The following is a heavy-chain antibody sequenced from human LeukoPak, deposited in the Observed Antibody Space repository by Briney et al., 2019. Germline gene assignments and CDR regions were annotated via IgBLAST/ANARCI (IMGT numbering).Heavy chain of an antibody. Sequence: GASVKVSCKASGYTFTSYDINWVRQATGQGLEWMGWMNPNSGNTGYAQKFQGRVTITRNTSISTAYMELSSLRPEDTAVYYCARVINRGLRLTGFGYWGQGTLVTVSS. D-gene: IGHD5-12*01. V-gene: IGHV1-8*01. J-gene: IGHJ4*02. CDR3: ARVINRGLRLTGFGY. CDR2: MNPNSGNT. CDR1: GYTFTSYD.